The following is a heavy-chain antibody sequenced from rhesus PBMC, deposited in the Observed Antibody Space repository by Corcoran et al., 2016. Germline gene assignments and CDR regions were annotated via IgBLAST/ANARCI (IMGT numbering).Heavy chain of an antibody. V-gene: IGHV4-127*01. CDR2: IYVSSGST. D-gene: IGHD4-23*01. CDR3: AREYSYFDY. CDR1: GYSISSGYD. J-gene: IGHJ4*01. Sequence: QVQLQESGPGVVKPSETLSLTCAVSGYSISSGYDWSWIRQPPGKGLEWIGYIYVSSGSTNHNPSRKNRVTISKDTSKTQFSLKLSSVTAADTAVYYCAREYSYFDYWGQGVLVTVSS.